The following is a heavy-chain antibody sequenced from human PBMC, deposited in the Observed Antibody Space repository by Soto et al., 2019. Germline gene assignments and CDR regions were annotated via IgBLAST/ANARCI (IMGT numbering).Heavy chain of an antibody. Sequence: ASVKVSCKASGYTFTTYAITWVRQAPGQGLEWMGWISAYNGNTNYAQNVQGRVTMTTDTSTSTAYMDLRSLRSDDTAVYYCARLVPNDVLTDSYCYFALWGRGTMVTVSS. V-gene: IGHV1-18*01. CDR3: ARLVPNDVLTDSYCYFAL. J-gene: IGHJ2*01. D-gene: IGHD3-9*01. CDR2: ISAYNGNT. CDR1: GYTFTTYA.